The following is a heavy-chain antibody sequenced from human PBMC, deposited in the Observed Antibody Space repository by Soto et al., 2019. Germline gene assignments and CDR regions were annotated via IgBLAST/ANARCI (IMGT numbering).Heavy chain of an antibody. CDR1: GFPLPTCGMC. D-gene: IGHD4-17*01. V-gene: IGHV2-5*08. J-gene: IGHJ5*02. Sequence: SGPTLVKPQQTLTLTCTFPGFPLPTCGMCVSWIRSPPGKALEWLALIYWDDDKRYSPSLKSRLTITKDTSKNQVVLTMTNMDPADTATYFCAHRTTTVTWWFDPWGQGTLVTVSS. CDR2: IYWDDDK. CDR3: AHRTTTVTWWFDP.